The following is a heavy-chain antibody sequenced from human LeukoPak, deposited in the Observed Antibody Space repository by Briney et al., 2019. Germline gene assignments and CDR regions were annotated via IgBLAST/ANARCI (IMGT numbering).Heavy chain of an antibody. Sequence: SETLSLTCTVSGGSIRSYYWSWIRQPPGKGLEWIGYIYYSGSTNYNPSLKSRVTISVDTSKNQFSLKLSSVTAADTAVYYCARESAAVVNWFDPWGQGTLVTVSS. J-gene: IGHJ5*02. CDR3: ARESAAVVNWFDP. D-gene: IGHD6-13*01. V-gene: IGHV4-59*01. CDR2: IYYSGST. CDR1: GGSIRSYY.